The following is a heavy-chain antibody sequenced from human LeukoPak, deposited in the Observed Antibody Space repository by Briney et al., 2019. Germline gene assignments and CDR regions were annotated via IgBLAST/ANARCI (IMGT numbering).Heavy chain of an antibody. J-gene: IGHJ4*02. CDR3: ARDTVTMGYDY. V-gene: IGHV4-59*01. CDR1: GGSISSYY. CDR2: IYYSGST. D-gene: IGHD4-17*01. Sequence: SETLSLTCTVSGGSISSYYWSWIRQPPGKGLEWIGYIYYSGSTNYNPSLKSRVTISVDTSKSQFSLKLSSVTAADTAVYYCARDTVTMGYDYWGQGTLVTVSS.